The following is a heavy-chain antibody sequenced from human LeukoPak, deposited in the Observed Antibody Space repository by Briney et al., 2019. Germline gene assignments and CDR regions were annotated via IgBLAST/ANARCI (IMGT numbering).Heavy chain of an antibody. CDR1: GFTFDVYA. J-gene: IGHJ6*03. CDR3: AKGASTASSPYYYYYYMDV. V-gene: IGHV3-43D*03. Sequence: GGSLRLSCAASGFTFDVYAMHWVRQAPGKGLGWGSLISWDGGSTYYADSVKGRFSVSRDNSKNSLYLQMNSLRAEDTALYYCAKGASTASSPYYYYYYMDVWGKGTTVTVSS. D-gene: IGHD2-2*01. CDR2: ISWDGGST.